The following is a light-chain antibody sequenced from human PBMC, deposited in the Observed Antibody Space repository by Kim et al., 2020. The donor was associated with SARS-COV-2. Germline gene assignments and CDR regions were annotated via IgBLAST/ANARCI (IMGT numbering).Light chain of an antibody. CDR3: SSYTSSSTFV. J-gene: IGLJ1*01. Sequence: GQSIPSACTGTSNTTGSYSYVYWYQQHPGKAPKLMIHDVNHRPSGISNRFSGSKSGNTASLTISGLQAEDEADYYCSSYTSSSTFVFGTGTKVTVL. CDR1: SNTTGSYSY. CDR2: DVN. V-gene: IGLV2-14*03.